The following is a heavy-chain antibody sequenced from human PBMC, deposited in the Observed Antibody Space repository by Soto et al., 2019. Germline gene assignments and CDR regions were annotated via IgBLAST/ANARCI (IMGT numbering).Heavy chain of an antibody. Sequence: QVQLVQSGAEVKKPGSSVKVSCKASGGTFSSYAISWVRQAPGQGLEWMGGIIPISGTANSAQKFQGRVTITADESTSTVYMELSSLRSEDTAVYFCARSQGSSISLETYYYYYYGMDVWGQGATVTVSS. D-gene: IGHD2-2*01. V-gene: IGHV1-69*01. CDR2: IIPISGTA. CDR3: ARSQGSSISLETYYYYYYGMDV. CDR1: GGTFSSYA. J-gene: IGHJ6*02.